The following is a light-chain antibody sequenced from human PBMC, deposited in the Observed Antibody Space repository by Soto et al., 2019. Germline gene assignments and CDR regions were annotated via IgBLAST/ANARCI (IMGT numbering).Light chain of an antibody. CDR3: QQYDSSPRT. J-gene: IGKJ1*01. CDR2: RTS. CDR1: QSVSSSY. V-gene: IGKV3-20*01. Sequence: EIVLTQSPVTLSLSPGERATLSCRASQSVSSSYLAWYQQKPGQAPRLLIYRTSNRATGIPDRFSGSGSGTEFTLTISRLEPEDFAVYWCQQYDSSPRTFGQGTKVEIK.